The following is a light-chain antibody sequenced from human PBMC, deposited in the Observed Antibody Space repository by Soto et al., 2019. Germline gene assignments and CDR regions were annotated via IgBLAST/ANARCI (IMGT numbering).Light chain of an antibody. CDR3: QQYDTSPFT. CDR2: GSS. Sequence: EIVLTQSPDTLSLSPGERATLSCRASQRVSTIYLAWYQQKPGQAPRLLIYGSSSRASGLPDRFSGSGSGTDFTLTINSLEPEDFAVYYCQQYDTSPFTFGQGTKVDIK. CDR1: QRVSTIY. V-gene: IGKV3-20*01. J-gene: IGKJ2*01.